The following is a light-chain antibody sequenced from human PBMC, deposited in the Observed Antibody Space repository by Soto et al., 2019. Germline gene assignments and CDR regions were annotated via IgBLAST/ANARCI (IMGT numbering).Light chain of an antibody. Sequence: DIQMTQSPSSLSASVGDRVTITCRASQNIVNYLNWYQRKPGKAPKLLIYGASSLQRGVPSRFSGSGSGTDFTLTNSTLQPEDFGTFYCQQSYSVPLTFGGGTKVEIK. J-gene: IGKJ4*01. CDR2: GAS. CDR1: QNIVNY. V-gene: IGKV1-39*01. CDR3: QQSYSVPLT.